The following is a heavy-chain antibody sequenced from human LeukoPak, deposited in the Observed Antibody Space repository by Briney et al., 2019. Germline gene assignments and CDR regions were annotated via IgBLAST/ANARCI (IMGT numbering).Heavy chain of an antibody. D-gene: IGHD1-26*01. Sequence: PSQTLSLTCTVSGGSISSGSYYWSWIRQPPGKGLEWIGYIYYSGNTYYNPSLKSRLTLSVDTSKNQFSLKLTSVTAADTAVYYCAREGGTYSFDYWGQGTLVTVSS. CDR3: AREGGTYSFDY. CDR1: GGSISSGSYY. V-gene: IGHV4-30-4*08. J-gene: IGHJ4*02. CDR2: IYYSGNT.